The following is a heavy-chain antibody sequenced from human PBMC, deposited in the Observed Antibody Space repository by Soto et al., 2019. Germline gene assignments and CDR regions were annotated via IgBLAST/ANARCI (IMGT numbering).Heavy chain of an antibody. CDR3: ATRHLPYCSGGTCNPFDF. V-gene: IGHV3-23*01. J-gene: IGHJ4*02. CDR2: ISVSGDST. D-gene: IGHD2-15*01. Sequence: GGSLRLSCAASGFTFSTYAMSWVRQAPGKGLEWVSTISVSGDSTYSADSVKGRFAVSKDNSKNTVYLQMNSLRAEDTAIYYCATRHLPYCSGGTCNPFDFWGQGTLVTVSS. CDR1: GFTFSTYA.